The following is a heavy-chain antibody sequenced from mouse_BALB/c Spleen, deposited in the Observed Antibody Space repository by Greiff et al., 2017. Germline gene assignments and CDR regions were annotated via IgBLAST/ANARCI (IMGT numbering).Heavy chain of an antibody. CDR1: GFPFSSFG. J-gene: IGHJ4*01. D-gene: IGHD1-2*01. CDR2: FSSGSSTI. CDR3: AREWAITTATFYAMDY. V-gene: IGHV5-17*02. Sequence: EVMLVESGGGLVQPGGSRKLSCAASGFPFSSFGMHWVRQAPEKGLEWFAYFSSGSSTIYYAETVKGRFTISGDNPKNTLFLQMTSLRSEDTAMYYCAREWAITTATFYAMDYWGQGTSVTVSS.